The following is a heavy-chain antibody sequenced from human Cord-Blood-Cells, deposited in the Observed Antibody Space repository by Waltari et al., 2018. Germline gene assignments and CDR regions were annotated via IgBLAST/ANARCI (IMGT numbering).Heavy chain of an antibody. CDR2: INHKSGDK. V-gene: IGHV1-2*04. Sequence: QLQLVQSGAEVKKPGASVKVSCKASGYTFTGYYMHWVRQAPGQGLEWMGWINHKSGDKNYKQKFKGWVTMTRDTSIRTAYMELSRLRSDDTAVYYCARDQCGGDCYDAFDIWGQGTMVTVSS. J-gene: IGHJ3*02. CDR1: GYTFTGYY. D-gene: IGHD2-21*01. CDR3: ARDQCGGDCYDAFDI.